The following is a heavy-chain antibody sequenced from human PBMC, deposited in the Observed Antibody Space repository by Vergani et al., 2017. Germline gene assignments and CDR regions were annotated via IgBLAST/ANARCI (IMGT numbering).Heavy chain of an antibody. Sequence: QVQLQESGPGLVKPSQTLSLTCTVSGASIISNNYYWSWIRQPAGKGLEWVGRIYTSGSTKYNPSLKSRVTMSVDTSKKQFSLKLSSVPAADTAVYYRARDERSGWPYDYYYMDVWGKGTTVTVSS. CDR1: GASIISNNYY. D-gene: IGHD6-19*01. J-gene: IGHJ6*03. CDR2: IYTSGST. V-gene: IGHV4-61*02. CDR3: ARDERSGWPYDYYYMDV.